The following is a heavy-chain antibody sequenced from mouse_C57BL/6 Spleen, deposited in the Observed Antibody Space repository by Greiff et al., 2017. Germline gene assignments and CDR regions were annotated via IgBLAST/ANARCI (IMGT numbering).Heavy chain of an antibody. D-gene: IGHD1-1*01. CDR1: GYTFTGYW. V-gene: IGHV1-9*01. CDR3: ARERYYYGSSYYFDY. Sequence: VQRVESGAELMKPGASVKLSCKATGYTFTGYWIEWVKQRPGHGLEWIGEILPGSGSTNYNEKFKGKATFTADTSSNTAYMQLSSLTTEDSAIYYCARERYYYGSSYYFDYWGQGTTLTVSS. CDR2: ILPGSGST. J-gene: IGHJ2*01.